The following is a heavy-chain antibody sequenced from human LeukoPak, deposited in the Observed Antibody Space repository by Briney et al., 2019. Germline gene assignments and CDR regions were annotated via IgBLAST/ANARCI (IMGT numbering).Heavy chain of an antibody. V-gene: IGHV1-2*06. CDR2: INPNSGGT. CDR1: GYTFTGYY. J-gene: IGHJ2*01. Sequence: RASVKVSCKASGYTFTGYYMHWVRQAPGQGLEWMGRINPNSGGTNYAQKFQGRVTMTRDTSISTAYMELSRLRSDDTAVYYCARATRTTVTARLHWYFDLWGRGTLVTVSS. CDR3: ARATRTTVTARLHWYFDL. D-gene: IGHD4-17*01.